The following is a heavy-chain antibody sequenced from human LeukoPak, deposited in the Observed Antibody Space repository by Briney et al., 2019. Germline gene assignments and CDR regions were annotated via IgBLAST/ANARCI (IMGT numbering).Heavy chain of an antibody. J-gene: IGHJ4*02. Sequence: GGSLRLSCASSGFTFSNYAMNGVRQAPSKGLDGVAFIRYDGSNKYYADSVKGRFTISRDNSKNTLFLQMNSLRAEDTAVYYCDCSNTNCYAGGDYWGQGTLVTVSS. CDR1: GFTFSNYA. D-gene: IGHD2-2*01. V-gene: IGHV3-30*02. CDR2: IRYDGSNK. CDR3: DCSNTNCYAGGDY.